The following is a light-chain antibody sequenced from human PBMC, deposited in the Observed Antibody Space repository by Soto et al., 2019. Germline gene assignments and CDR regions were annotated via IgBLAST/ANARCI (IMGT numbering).Light chain of an antibody. J-gene: IGKJ1*01. CDR2: GAF. CDR3: QQYNGCSLT. Sequence: EIVVTQSPVSLSKSPEARVTLSCRASQSVSSKLAWYQQKPGQAPSLLIYGAFTMATGIPSRFSGTGSGTEFTLTISSLQSEDFALYYCQQYNGCSLTFGQGTKVDI. CDR1: QSVSSK. V-gene: IGKV3-15*01.